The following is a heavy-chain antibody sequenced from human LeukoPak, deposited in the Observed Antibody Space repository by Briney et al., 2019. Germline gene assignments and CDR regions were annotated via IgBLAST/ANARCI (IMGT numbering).Heavy chain of an antibody. D-gene: IGHD3-22*01. CDR2: ISSSSSTI. CDR1: GFTFSSYA. Sequence: GGSLRLSCAASGFTFSSYAMRWVRQAPGKGLEWVSYISSSSSTIYYADSVKGRFTISRDNAKNSLYLQMNSLRAEDTAVYYCARKPASYCYDSSGYYYFQHWGQGTLVTVSS. J-gene: IGHJ1*01. CDR3: ARKPASYCYDSSGYYYFQH. V-gene: IGHV3-48*01.